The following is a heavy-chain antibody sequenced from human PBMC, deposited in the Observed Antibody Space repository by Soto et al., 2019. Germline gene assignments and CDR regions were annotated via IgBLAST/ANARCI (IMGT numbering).Heavy chain of an antibody. D-gene: IGHD3-22*01. Sequence: ASVKVSCKASSYSFGSYGMSWVRQAPGQGLEWMGWINAYNGKTSYVEKLQGRVSMTTDTSTSTAYMELRSLTSDDTAVYFCERDAPTDHILLEYYSDTPVSLDYWGQGTLVTVSS. CDR1: SYSFGSYG. CDR2: INAYNGKT. J-gene: IGHJ4*02. V-gene: IGHV1-18*01. CDR3: ERDAPTDHILLEYYSDTPVSLDY.